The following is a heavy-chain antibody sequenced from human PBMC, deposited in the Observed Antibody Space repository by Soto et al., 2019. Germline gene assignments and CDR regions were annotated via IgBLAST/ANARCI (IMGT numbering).Heavy chain of an antibody. Sequence: QLQLVQSGAEVKKPGASVKVSCKASGYTFTSYDLNWVRQATGQGLEWMGWMNPNSGNTGYAQKFQGRVTMTRNTSISTAYMELSSLRSEDTAVYYCARYYYDSSGYHLGYWGQGTLVTVSS. CDR3: ARYYYDSSGYHLGY. CDR2: MNPNSGNT. J-gene: IGHJ4*02. CDR1: GYTFTSYD. D-gene: IGHD3-22*01. V-gene: IGHV1-8*01.